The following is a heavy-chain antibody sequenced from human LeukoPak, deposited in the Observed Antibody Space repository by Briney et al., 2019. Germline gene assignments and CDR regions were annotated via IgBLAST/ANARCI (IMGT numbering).Heavy chain of an antibody. Sequence: ASVKVSCKASGYTFTSYYMHWVRQAPGQGLEWMGIINPSGGSTSYAQKFQGRVTITADESTSTAYIELSSLRSEDTAVYYCARQIRVSALTIFGVAPLGAFDIWGQGTMVTVSS. CDR2: INPSGGST. D-gene: IGHD3-3*01. J-gene: IGHJ3*02. CDR3: ARQIRVSALTIFGVAPLGAFDI. V-gene: IGHV1-46*01. CDR1: GYTFTSYY.